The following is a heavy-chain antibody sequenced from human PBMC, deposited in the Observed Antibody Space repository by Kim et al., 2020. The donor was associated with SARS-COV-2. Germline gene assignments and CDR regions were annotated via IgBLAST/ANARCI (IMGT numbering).Heavy chain of an antibody. Sequence: GGSLRLSCAASGFSFRNAWMSWVRQAPGKGLEWVGLIESKTDGGTTDYAAPVKGRFTISRDDSRNTVYLQMNSLKTEDTAVYYCTPDGGGSSWTGIFQHWGQGTLVTVSS. V-gene: IGHV3-15*04. D-gene: IGHD6-13*01. CDR1: GFSFRNAW. CDR3: TPDGGGSSWTGIFQH. CDR2: IESKTDGGTT. J-gene: IGHJ1*01.